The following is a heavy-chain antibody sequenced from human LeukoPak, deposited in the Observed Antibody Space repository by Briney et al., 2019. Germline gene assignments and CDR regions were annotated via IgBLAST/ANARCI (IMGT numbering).Heavy chain of an antibody. Sequence: PGGSLRLSCAASGFSFSRYGLHWVRRAPGKGLEWVTRISYDGSNEYYADSVKGRFPISRDNAKNTLYLQMNTLRGEETAVYYCAKDRSSIAAAGGLDYWGKGTLVTVSS. CDR1: GFSFSRYG. D-gene: IGHD6-13*01. J-gene: IGHJ4*02. V-gene: IGHV3-30*18. CDR2: ISYDGSNE. CDR3: AKDRSSIAAAGGLDY.